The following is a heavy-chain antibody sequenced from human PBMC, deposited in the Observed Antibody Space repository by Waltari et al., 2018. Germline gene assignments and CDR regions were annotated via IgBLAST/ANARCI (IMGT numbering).Heavy chain of an antibody. CDR1: GYTFSGSY. Sequence: QVQLVQSGAEVKKPGASVKVSCKASGYTFSGSYIHWVRQATGKGLEWMGRIDPDSGGTDYARKFAGRVSMTRDTSISTAYVELSSLRSDDTAVYYCAAKGVVLPATYDYWGQGTLVTVSS. J-gene: IGHJ4*02. V-gene: IGHV1-2*06. D-gene: IGHD2-15*01. CDR2: IDPDSGGT. CDR3: AAKGVVLPATYDY.